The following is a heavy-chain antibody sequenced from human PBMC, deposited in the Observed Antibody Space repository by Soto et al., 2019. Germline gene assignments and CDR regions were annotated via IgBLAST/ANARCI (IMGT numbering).Heavy chain of an antibody. D-gene: IGHD4-17*01. CDR2: MKPNSGNT. Sequence: QVQLVQSGAEVKKPGASVKVSCKASGYTFTSYDINWVRQATGQGLEWMGWMKPNSGNTGYAQKFQGRVTMTRNTSISTAYMELSSLRSEYTAVYYCARQNDYGDYVSYFQHWGQGTLVTVSS. CDR1: GYTFTSYD. J-gene: IGHJ1*01. CDR3: ARQNDYGDYVSYFQH. V-gene: IGHV1-8*01.